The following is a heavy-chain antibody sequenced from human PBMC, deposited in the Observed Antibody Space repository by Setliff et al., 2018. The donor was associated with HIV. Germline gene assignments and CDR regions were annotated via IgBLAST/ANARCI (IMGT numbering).Heavy chain of an antibody. V-gene: IGHV1-2*06. CDR3: ARLFYDYWSGFYSGDY. CDR2: INPNSGGT. D-gene: IGHD3-3*01. CDR1: EYSFTDYY. Sequence: ASVKVSCKTSEYSFTDYYIHWIRQAPGQGLEWMGRINPNSGGTDYAQKFLGRVTMTSDTSISTAYMELSSLRSDDTAVYYCARLFYDYWSGFYSGDYWGQGTLVTVSS. J-gene: IGHJ4*02.